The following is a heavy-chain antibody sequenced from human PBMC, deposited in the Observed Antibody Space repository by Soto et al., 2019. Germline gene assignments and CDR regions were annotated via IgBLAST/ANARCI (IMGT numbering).Heavy chain of an antibody. CDR2: ISFYNGHT. Sequence: QVQLVQSGGEVKKPGASVKVSCKASGDTVTKYGISWVRQAPGQGLEWLGWISFYNGHTNYALKFQDRITFTTDTSPRTASLELRSLTSDDTAVYYCARATSIAVAGKETWGQGTLVTVSS. J-gene: IGHJ4*02. CDR3: ARATSIAVAGKET. D-gene: IGHD6-19*01. V-gene: IGHV1-18*01. CDR1: GDTVTKYG.